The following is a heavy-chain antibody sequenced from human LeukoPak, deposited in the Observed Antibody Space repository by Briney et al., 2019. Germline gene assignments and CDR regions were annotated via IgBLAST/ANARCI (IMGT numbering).Heavy chain of an antibody. D-gene: IGHD1-26*01. V-gene: IGHV3-9*03. CDR3: AKAAYSGSQGWIDY. CDR2: ISWNSGSI. J-gene: IGHJ4*02. CDR1: GFTFDDYA. Sequence: GRSLRLSCAASGFTFDDYAMHWVRQAPGKGLEWVSGISWNSGSIGYADSVKGRFTISRDNAKNSLYLQMNSLRAEDMALYYCAKAAYSGSQGWIDYWGQGTLVTVSS.